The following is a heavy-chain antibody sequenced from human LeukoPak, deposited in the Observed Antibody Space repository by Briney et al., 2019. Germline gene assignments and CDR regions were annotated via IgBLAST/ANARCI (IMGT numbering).Heavy chain of an antibody. CDR1: GYTFTSYG. V-gene: IGHV1-18*01. CDR3: ARDYCSGGSCYSYDYYGMDD. D-gene: IGHD2-15*01. Sequence: ASVKVSCKASGYTFTSYGISWVRQAPGQGLEWMGWISAYNGNTNYAQKLQGRVTMTTDTSTSTAYMELRSLRSDDTAVYYCARDYCSGGSCYSYDYYGMDDWGQGTTVTVSS. CDR2: ISAYNGNT. J-gene: IGHJ6*02.